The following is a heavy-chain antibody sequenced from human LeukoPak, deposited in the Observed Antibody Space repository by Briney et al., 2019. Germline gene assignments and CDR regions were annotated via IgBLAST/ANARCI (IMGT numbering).Heavy chain of an antibody. J-gene: IGHJ4*02. Sequence: PGGSLRLSCAASGFTVSSNYMSWVRQAPGKGLEWVSVIYSGGSTYYADSVKGRFTISRDNAKNTLYLQMISLRAEDTAVYYCSRGLVGNSHFDSWGQGTLVTVSS. V-gene: IGHV3-66*01. CDR3: SRGLVGNSHFDS. D-gene: IGHD4-23*01. CDR1: GFTVSSNY. CDR2: IYSGGST.